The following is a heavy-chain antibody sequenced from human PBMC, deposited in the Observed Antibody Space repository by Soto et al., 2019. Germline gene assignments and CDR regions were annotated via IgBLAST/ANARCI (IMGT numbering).Heavy chain of an antibody. CDR3: ARGMGLGLGEQTALGY. CDR2: INYSGST. V-gene: IGHV4-34*01. D-gene: IGHD3-16*01. Sequence: QVQLQQWGAGLLKPSETLSLTCAVYGGSLSGYYWSWVRQSPGKGLEWIGEINYSGSTNFNPSRESRVTRARHTSENQFPLHLTSLTAADTAVYYCARGMGLGLGEQTALGYWGQGTLVTVSS. CDR1: GGSLSGYY. J-gene: IGHJ4*02.